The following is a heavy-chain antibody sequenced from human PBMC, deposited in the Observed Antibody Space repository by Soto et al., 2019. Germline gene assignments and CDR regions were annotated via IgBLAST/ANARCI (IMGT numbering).Heavy chain of an antibody. Sequence: GGSLRLSCAASGFTFSSYGMHWVRQAPGKGLEWVAVIWYDGSNKYYADSVKGRFTISRDNSKNTLYLQMNSLRAEDTAVYYCAREGETSYYDSSGYYSAFDIWGQGTMVTVSS. CDR2: IWYDGSNK. CDR3: AREGETSYYDSSGYYSAFDI. CDR1: GFTFSSYG. J-gene: IGHJ3*02. D-gene: IGHD3-22*01. V-gene: IGHV3-33*01.